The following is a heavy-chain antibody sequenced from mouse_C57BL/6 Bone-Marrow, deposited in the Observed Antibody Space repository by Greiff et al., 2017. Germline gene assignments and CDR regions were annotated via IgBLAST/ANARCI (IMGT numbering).Heavy chain of an antibody. J-gene: IGHJ3*01. V-gene: IGHV14-4*01. CDR2: IDPENGDT. CDR3: AGLRSFAY. D-gene: IGHD1-1*01. CDR1: GFNIKDDY. Sequence: EVKLQESGAELVRPGASVKLSCTASGFNIKDDYMHWVKQRPEQGLEWIGWIDPENGDTESASKFQGKATITADTSSNTAYLQLSSLTSEDTAIYYCAGLRSFAYWGQGTLVTVSA.